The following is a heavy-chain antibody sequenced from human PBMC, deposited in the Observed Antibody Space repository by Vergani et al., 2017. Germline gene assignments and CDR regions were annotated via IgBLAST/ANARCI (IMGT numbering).Heavy chain of an antibody. D-gene: IGHD3-10*01. CDR3: ARGVYYCSGSDHPPYYYYGMDV. Sequence: QVQLQESCPGLVKPSETLSLTCAIYGGSFSGYYWSWIRQPPGKGLEWIGEINHSGSTNYNRSLKSRVTISVDTSKNQFSLKLSTVTAADTAVYYCARGVYYCSGSDHPPYYYYGMDVWGQGTTVTVSS. V-gene: IGHV4-34*01. J-gene: IGHJ6*02. CDR1: GGSFSGYY. CDR2: INHSGST.